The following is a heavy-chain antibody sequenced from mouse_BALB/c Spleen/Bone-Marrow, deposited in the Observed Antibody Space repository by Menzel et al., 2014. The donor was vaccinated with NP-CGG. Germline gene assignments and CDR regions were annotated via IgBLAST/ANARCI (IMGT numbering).Heavy chain of an antibody. CDR2: IRLKSNNYAT. Sequence: EVKLVDSGGGLVQPGGSMKLSCVASGFTFSNYWMNWVRQSPEKGLEWVAEIRLKSNNYATYYAESVKGRFTISRDDSKSSVYLQMNNLRAEDTGIYFCTGGGFYFDYWGQGTTLTVSS. CDR3: TGGGFYFDY. CDR1: GFTFSNYW. J-gene: IGHJ2*01. V-gene: IGHV6-6*02.